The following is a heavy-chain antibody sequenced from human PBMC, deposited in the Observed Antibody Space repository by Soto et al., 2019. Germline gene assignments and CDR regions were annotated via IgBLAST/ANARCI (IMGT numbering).Heavy chain of an antibody. J-gene: IGHJ5*02. CDR1: GGSFSGYY. Sequence: SETLSLTCAVYGGSFSGYYWSWIRQPPGKGLEWTGEINHSGSTNYNPSLKRRVTMSLDTSRNQFSLKLSSVTAADTAVYYCTRGPPRVQWFDPWGLGTLVTVSS. CDR2: INHSGST. CDR3: TRGPPRVQWFDP. V-gene: IGHV4-34*01.